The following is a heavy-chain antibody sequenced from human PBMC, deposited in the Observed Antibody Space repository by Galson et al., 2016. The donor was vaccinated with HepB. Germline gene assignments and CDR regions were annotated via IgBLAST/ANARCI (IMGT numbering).Heavy chain of an antibody. V-gene: IGHV1-18*04. Sequence: SVKVSCKASGYTFTGYTSWVRQAPGQGLEWVGWISTYKDNTQYAQKFQGRVTMTTDTSTSTAYMELRSLRSDDTAVYYCARVAVYIDGWYHTGPKHYYYMDVWGKRTTVTVSS. D-gene: IGHD6-19*01. CDR3: ARVAVYIDGWYHTGPKHYYYMDV. CDR1: GYTFTGY. CDR2: ISTYKDNT. J-gene: IGHJ6*03.